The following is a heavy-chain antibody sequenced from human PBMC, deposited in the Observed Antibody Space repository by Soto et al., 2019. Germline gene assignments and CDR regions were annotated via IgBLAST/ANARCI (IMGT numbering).Heavy chain of an antibody. CDR2: IYYSGST. V-gene: IGHV4-59*01. CDR1: VGYLSSDV. J-gene: IGHJ5*02. Sequence: TGSGSVGYLSSDVWISFKQNPGKGLEWSGYIYYSGSTNYNPSLKSRVTISVDTSKNQFSLKLSSVTAADTAVYYYAFLKQHDDP. D-gene: IGHD5-18*01. CDR3: AFLKQHDDP.